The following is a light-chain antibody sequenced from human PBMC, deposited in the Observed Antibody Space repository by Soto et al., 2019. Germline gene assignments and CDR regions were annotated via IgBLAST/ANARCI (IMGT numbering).Light chain of an antibody. V-gene: IGKV3-20*01. CDR3: QDYGTSWT. CDR1: QSVSSNK. CDR2: AAS. J-gene: IGKJ1*01. Sequence: LSQSPATVYFYQVDRATLPCRASQSVSSNKLAWYQQKPGQAPRLLIYAASSRATGIPDRFSGSGSGTDFTLTINRLEPEDFAVYYCQDYGTSWTFGQGTKVDI.